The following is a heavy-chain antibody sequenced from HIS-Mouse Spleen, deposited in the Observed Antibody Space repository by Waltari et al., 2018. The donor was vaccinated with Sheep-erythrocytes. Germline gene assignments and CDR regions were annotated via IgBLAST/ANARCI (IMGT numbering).Heavy chain of an antibody. CDR2: ISSSSSYI. D-gene: IGHD1-1*01. Sequence: EVQLVESGGGLVKPGGSLRLSCAASGFTLSSYSKNWSRQAPGKGLEWVSSISSSSSYIYYADSVKGRFTISRDNAKNSLYLQMNSLRAEDTAVYYCARDTGTDAFDIWGQGTMVTVSS. CDR1: GFTLSSYS. V-gene: IGHV3-21*01. J-gene: IGHJ3*02. CDR3: ARDTGTDAFDI.